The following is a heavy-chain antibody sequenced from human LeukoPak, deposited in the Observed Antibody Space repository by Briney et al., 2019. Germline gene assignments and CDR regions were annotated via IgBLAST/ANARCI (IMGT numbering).Heavy chain of an antibody. CDR3: YFGSGRTNACDI. CDR2: FNTNGGGA. CDR1: GGSFTSYA. D-gene: IGHD3-10*01. J-gene: IGHJ3*02. V-gene: IGHV1-2*02. Sequence: SVKLSCNASGGSFTSYAVKRVWEPPGQGHGRVGWFNTNGGGANYAQTFPGRVTMTRYTSISTASLELSRLRSDDPATYDCYFGSGRTNACDIWGQGTMVTVSS.